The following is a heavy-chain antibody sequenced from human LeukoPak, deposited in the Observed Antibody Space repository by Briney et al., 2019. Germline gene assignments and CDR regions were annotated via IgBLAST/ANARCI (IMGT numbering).Heavy chain of an antibody. D-gene: IGHD3-10*01. Sequence: PGRSLRLSCAASGFTFDDYAMHWVRQAPGKGLEWDSVISWNSGSIGYADSVKGRFTISRDNAKNSLYLQMNSLRAEDTALYYCAKDDGQLWFGGYGMDVWGQGTTVTVSS. CDR1: GFTFDDYA. CDR2: ISWNSGSI. V-gene: IGHV3-9*01. J-gene: IGHJ6*02. CDR3: AKDDGQLWFGGYGMDV.